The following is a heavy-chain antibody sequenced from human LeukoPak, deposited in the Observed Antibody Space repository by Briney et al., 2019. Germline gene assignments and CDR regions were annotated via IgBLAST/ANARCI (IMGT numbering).Heavy chain of an antibody. CDR2: IRNKAKSYTT. Sequence: GGSLRLSCAASGFTFSDHYMDWVRQAPGKGLEWVGRIRNKAKSYTTEYAASVIGRFTISRDDSKNSLFLQMNNLKTEDTAVYYCVRGAAFGNDYYWYGVDVWGQGTTVTVSS. CDR1: GFTFSDHY. D-gene: IGHD3-3*01. V-gene: IGHV3-72*01. CDR3: VRGAAFGNDYYWYGVDV. J-gene: IGHJ6*02.